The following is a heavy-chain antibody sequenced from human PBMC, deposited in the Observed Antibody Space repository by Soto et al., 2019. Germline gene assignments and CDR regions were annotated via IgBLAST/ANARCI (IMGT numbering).Heavy chain of an antibody. CDR3: AKPIAARYYYYYGMDV. CDR1: GFTFDDYA. Sequence: GGSLRLSCAASGFTFDDYAMHWVRQAPGKGLEWVSGISWNSGSIGYADSVKGRFTISRDNAKNSLYLQMNSLRAEDTALYYCAKPIAARYYYYYGMDVWGQGTTVTAP. CDR2: ISWNSGSI. J-gene: IGHJ6*02. V-gene: IGHV3-9*01. D-gene: IGHD6-6*01.